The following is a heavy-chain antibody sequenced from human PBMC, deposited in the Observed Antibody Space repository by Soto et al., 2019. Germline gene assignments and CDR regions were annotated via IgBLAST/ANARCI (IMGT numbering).Heavy chain of an antibody. CDR2: IYYSGST. CDR3: ARDRDFWSGYLTGGFDP. D-gene: IGHD3-3*01. J-gene: IGHJ5*02. Sequence: QVQLQESGPGLVKPSETLSLTCTVSGGSISSYYWSWLRQPPGKGLEWIGYIYYSGSTKYNPSLESRVTISVDTPKNQFSLKLSSVTAADTAVYYCARDRDFWSGYLTGGFDPWCQGTLVTVSS. CDR1: GGSISSYY. V-gene: IGHV4-59*01.